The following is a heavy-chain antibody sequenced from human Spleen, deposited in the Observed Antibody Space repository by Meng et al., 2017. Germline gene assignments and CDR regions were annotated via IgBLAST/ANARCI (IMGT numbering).Heavy chain of an antibody. CDR1: GGSFSDYY. V-gene: IGHV4-34*01. Sequence: NPSWTLSLTCVVSGGSFSDYYWSWIRQPPGKGLEWIGEINHSGSTNYNPSLESRATISVDTSQNNLSLKLSSVTAADSAVYYCARGPTTMAHDFDYWGQGTLVTVSS. D-gene: IGHD4-11*01. J-gene: IGHJ4*02. CDR3: ARGPTTMAHDFDY. CDR2: INHSGST.